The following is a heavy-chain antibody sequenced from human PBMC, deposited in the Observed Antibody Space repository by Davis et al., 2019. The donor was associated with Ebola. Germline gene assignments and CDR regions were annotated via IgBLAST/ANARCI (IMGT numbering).Heavy chain of an antibody. Sequence: ASVKVSCKASGYTFTGYYMHWVRQAPGQGLEWMGWINPNSGGTNYAQKFQGRVTMTRDTSISTAYMELSRLRSDDTAVYYCAREKVTMVRGATSSFDYWGQGTLVTVSS. J-gene: IGHJ4*02. V-gene: IGHV1-2*02. CDR2: INPNSGGT. D-gene: IGHD3-10*01. CDR3: AREKVTMVRGATSSFDY. CDR1: GYTFTGYY.